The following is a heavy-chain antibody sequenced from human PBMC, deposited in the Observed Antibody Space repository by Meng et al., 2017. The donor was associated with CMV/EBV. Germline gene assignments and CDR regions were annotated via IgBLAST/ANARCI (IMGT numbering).Heavy chain of an antibody. Sequence: ASVKVSCKASGYTFTSYGISWLRQAPGQGLEWMGWISAYNGNTNYAQKLQGRVTMTTDTSTSTAYMELRSLSSDDTAVYYCASSDGDSSSSILDYWGQGTLVTVSS. CDR3: ASSDGDSSSSILDY. J-gene: IGHJ4*02. CDR1: GYTFTSYG. CDR2: ISAYNGNT. D-gene: IGHD6-6*01. V-gene: IGHV1-18*01.